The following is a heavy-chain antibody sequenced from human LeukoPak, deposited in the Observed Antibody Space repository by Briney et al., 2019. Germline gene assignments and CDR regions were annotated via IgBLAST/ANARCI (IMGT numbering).Heavy chain of an antibody. CDR1: GFTFSSYA. D-gene: IGHD3-16*02. CDR2: ISSSSSTI. J-gene: IGHJ4*02. CDR3: AREQQLSD. Sequence: GGSLRLSCAASGFTFSSYAMSWVRQAPGKGLEWVSYISSSSSTIHYADSVKGRFTISRDNAKNSLYLQMNSLRDKDTAVYYCAREQQLSDWGQGTLVTVSS. V-gene: IGHV3-48*02.